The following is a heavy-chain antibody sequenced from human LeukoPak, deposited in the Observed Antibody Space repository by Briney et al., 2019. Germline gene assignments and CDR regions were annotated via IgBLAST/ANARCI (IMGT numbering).Heavy chain of an antibody. CDR3: AKGALVGATAFFDY. J-gene: IGHJ4*02. D-gene: IGHD1-26*01. CDR2: IRYDGSNK. V-gene: IGHV3-30*02. Sequence: GGSLRLSCAASGFTFSNYGMHWVRQVRRAPGKGLEWVAFIRYDGSNKYYADSVKGRFTISRDNSKNTLYLQMNSLRAEDTAVYYCAKGALVGATAFFDYWGQGTLVTASS. CDR1: GFTFSNYG.